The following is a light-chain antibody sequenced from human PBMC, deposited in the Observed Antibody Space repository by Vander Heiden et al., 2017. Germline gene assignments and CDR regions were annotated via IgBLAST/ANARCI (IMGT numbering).Light chain of an antibody. CDR1: ESVSSY. J-gene: IGKJ1*01. V-gene: IGKV3D-20*01. Sequence: ERVLTQSPGILSLSPGERASLSFGASESVSSYLAWYQQKPGLAPRLLIDDASSRATGIPDRFSGTGSGTDFTLTISRLEPEDFAVYYCQQYGTSPWTFGQGTKVEIK. CDR3: QQYGTSPWT. CDR2: DAS.